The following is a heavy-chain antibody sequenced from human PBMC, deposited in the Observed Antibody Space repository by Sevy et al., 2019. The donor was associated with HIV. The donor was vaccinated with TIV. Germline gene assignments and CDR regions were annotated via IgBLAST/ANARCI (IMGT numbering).Heavy chain of an antibody. V-gene: IGHV3-48*03. CDR3: AGGGAFDI. D-gene: IGHD3-16*01. J-gene: IGHJ3*02. CDR2: ISSSRSTI. Sequence: GGSLRLSCAASGFTFSSYEVNWVRQAPGKGLEWVSYISSSRSTIYYADSVKGRFTISRDNTKNSLYLQMNSLGAEDTAVYYCAGGGAFDIWGQGTMVTVSS. CDR1: GFTFSSYE.